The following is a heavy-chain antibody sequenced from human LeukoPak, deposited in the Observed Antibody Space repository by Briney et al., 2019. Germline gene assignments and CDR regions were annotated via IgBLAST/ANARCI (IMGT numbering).Heavy chain of an antibody. V-gene: IGHV1-18*01. D-gene: IGHD5-24*01. CDR3: ARDIEVAPGGYYFDY. CDR2: ISAYNGHT. CDR1: GYTFTSYG. Sequence: ASVKVSCKASGYTFTSYGISWVRQAPGQGLEWMGWISAYNGHTNNAQKLQGRVTLTTDTSTSTAYMELRSLRSDDTAVYYCARDIEVAPGGYYFDYWGQGTLVTVSS. J-gene: IGHJ4*02.